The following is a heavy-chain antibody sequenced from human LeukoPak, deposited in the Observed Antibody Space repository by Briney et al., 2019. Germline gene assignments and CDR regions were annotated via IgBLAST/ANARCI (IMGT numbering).Heavy chain of an antibody. J-gene: IGHJ1*01. CDR1: GFTFSSYS. V-gene: IGHV3-21*01. Sequence: PGGSLRLPCAASGFTFSSYSMNWVRQAPGKGLEWVSSISSSSSYIYYADSVKGRFTISRDNAKNSLYLQMNSLRAEDTAVYYCARDLQYSSSWYPYFQHWGQGTLVTVSS. CDR3: ARDLQYSSSWYPYFQH. D-gene: IGHD6-13*01. CDR2: ISSSSSYI.